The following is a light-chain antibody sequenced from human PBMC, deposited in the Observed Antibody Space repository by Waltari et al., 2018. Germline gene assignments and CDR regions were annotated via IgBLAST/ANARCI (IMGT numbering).Light chain of an antibody. CDR1: RSDVGGYNS. J-gene: IGLJ2*01. CDR2: DVS. Sequence: QSALTQPASVSGSPGQSLTISCTGSRSDVGGYNSVPCYQQYPGKAPKLMIYDVSNRPSGVSTRFSGSKSGNTASLTISGLQAEDEADYYCSSYTTSSTLGFGGGTKLTVL. CDR3: SSYTTSSTLG. V-gene: IGLV2-14*03.